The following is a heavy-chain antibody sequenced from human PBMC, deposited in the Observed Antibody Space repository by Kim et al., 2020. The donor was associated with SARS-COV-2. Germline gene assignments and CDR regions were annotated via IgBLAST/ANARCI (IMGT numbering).Heavy chain of an antibody. CDR2: ISWNSGSI. Sequence: GGSLRLSCAASGFTFDDYAMHWVRQAPGKGLEWVSGISWNSGSIGYADSVKGRFTISRDNAKNSLYLQMNSLRAEDTALYYCAKDLLLTVRGTGTPSWGQGTLVTVSS. CDR1: GFTFDDYA. CDR3: AKDLLLTVRGTGTPS. D-gene: IGHD3-10*01. V-gene: IGHV3-9*01. J-gene: IGHJ4*02.